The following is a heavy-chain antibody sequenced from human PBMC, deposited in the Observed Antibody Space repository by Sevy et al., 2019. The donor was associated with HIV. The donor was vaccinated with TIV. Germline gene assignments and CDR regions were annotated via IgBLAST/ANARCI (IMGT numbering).Heavy chain of an antibody. D-gene: IGHD3-22*01. CDR1: GFSFSTYA. CDR3: AKERPGYNYDSSGYFPS. CDR2: ISGSGSNT. V-gene: IGHV3-23*01. J-gene: IGHJ4*02. Sequence: GGCLRLSCAASGFSFSTYAMTWVRQAPGKGLERVSAISGSGSNTYNADSVKGRFTISRDNSKNTLYLQMNSLRAEDTALYYCAKERPGYNYDSSGYFPSWGQGTLVSVSS.